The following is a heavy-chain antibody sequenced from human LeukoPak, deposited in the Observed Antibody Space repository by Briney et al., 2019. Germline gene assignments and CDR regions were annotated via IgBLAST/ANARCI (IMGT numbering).Heavy chain of an antibody. D-gene: IGHD6-19*01. CDR2: ISAYNGNT. Sequence: ASVKVSCKXSGYTFTSYGISWVRQAPGQGLEWMGWISAYNGNTNYAQKLQGRVTMTTDTSTSTAYMELRSLRSEDTAVYYCARDHSLAVAEASGYWGQGTLVTVSS. V-gene: IGHV1-18*01. CDR1: GYTFTSYG. CDR3: ARDHSLAVAEASGY. J-gene: IGHJ4*02.